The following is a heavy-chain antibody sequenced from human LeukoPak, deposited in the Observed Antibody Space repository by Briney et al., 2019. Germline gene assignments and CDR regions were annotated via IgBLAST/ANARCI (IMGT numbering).Heavy chain of an antibody. D-gene: IGHD3-3*01. CDR2: ISSSSSTI. CDR1: GFIFSSYH. J-gene: IGHJ4*02. V-gene: IGHV3-48*02. Sequence: PGGTLRLSCAASGFIFSSYHMNWVRQAPGKGLEWVSYISSSSSTIYYADSVKGRFTISRDNAKNTLYLQMNSLRDEDTAVYYCADLEGWRGYWGQGTLVTVSA. CDR3: ADLEGWRGY.